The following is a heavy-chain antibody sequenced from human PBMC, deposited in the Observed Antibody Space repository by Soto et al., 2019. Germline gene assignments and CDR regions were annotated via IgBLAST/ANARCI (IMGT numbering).Heavy chain of an antibody. Sequence: GGSLRLSCAASGFTFSSYSMNWVRQAPGKGLEWVSYISSSSSTIYYADSVKGRFTISRDNAKNSLYPQMNSLRAEDTAVYYCARTRVGYCSGGSCYYYYMDVWGKGTTVTVSS. V-gene: IGHV3-48*01. D-gene: IGHD2-15*01. CDR2: ISSSSSTI. CDR3: ARTRVGYCSGGSCYYYYMDV. CDR1: GFTFSSYS. J-gene: IGHJ6*03.